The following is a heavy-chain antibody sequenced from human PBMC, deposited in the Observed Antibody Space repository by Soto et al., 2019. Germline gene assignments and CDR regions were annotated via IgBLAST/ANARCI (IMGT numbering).Heavy chain of an antibody. J-gene: IGHJ6*02. Sequence: TSETLSLTCTVSGGSISSYYWSWIRQPPGKGLEWIGYIYYSGSTNFNPSLKSRVTISVDTSMNQFSLKLSSVTAADTAVYYCARAHDSSGYPYYNYGMDVWGQGTTVTVSS. D-gene: IGHD3-22*01. V-gene: IGHV4-59*01. CDR1: GGSISSYY. CDR2: IYYSGST. CDR3: ARAHDSSGYPYYNYGMDV.